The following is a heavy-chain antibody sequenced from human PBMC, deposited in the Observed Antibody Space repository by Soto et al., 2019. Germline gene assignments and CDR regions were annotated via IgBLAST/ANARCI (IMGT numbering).Heavy chain of an antibody. CDR2: INQDGSEK. J-gene: IGHJ4*02. V-gene: IGHV3-7*05. D-gene: IGHD2-8*02. CDR1: GFTLSNYW. Sequence: EVQLVESGGGLVQPGGSLRVSCAASGFTLSNYWMSWVRQAPGKGPEWVANINQDGSEKNYVDSVKGRFTITKDNARNSLYLQIHSVRGEASAAYLYPRGDNGTGYWGRGTLVTVSS. CDR3: PRGDNGTGY.